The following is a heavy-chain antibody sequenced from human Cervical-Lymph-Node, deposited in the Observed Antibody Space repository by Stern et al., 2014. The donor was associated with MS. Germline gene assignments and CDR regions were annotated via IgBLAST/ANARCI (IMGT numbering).Heavy chain of an antibody. Sequence: VQLVQSGAEVKKPGASVKVSCKASGYTFSKYGISWVRQAPGQGLEWMGWLSGYNDDTNYVEKFQGRVTMTTDTSTSTAYLELRSLRSDDTAVYYCARDPHIAVAGTGGGFDPWGQGTLVTVSS. CDR3: ARDPHIAVAGTGGGFDP. D-gene: IGHD6-19*01. V-gene: IGHV1-18*01. CDR1: GYTFSKYG. CDR2: LSGYNDDT. J-gene: IGHJ5*02.